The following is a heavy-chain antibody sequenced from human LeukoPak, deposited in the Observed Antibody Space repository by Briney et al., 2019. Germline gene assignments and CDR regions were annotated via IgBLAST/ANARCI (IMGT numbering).Heavy chain of an antibody. Sequence: GGSLRLSCAASGLTFDDRGMSWVRQAPGKGLGWVSGINWNGGSTAYADSVKGRFTISRDNAKKSLYLQMNSLRGEDTALYYCTREYAALGFDIWGQGTMVTVSS. CDR3: TREYAALGFDI. CDR2: INWNGGST. J-gene: IGHJ3*02. V-gene: IGHV3-20*04. D-gene: IGHD7-27*01. CDR1: GLTFDDRG.